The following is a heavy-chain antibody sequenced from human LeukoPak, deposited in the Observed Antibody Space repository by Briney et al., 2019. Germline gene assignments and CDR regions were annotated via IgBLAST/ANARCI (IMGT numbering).Heavy chain of an antibody. J-gene: IGHJ4*02. CDR3: AKGLNPFYDFWSGSIHFDY. CDR2: ISGSGGST. V-gene: IGHV3-23*01. Sequence: GGSLRLSCAASGFTFSSYAMSWVRQAPGKGLEWVSAISGSGGSTYYADSVKGRFAISRDNSKNTLYLQMNSLRAEDTAVYYCAKGLNPFYDFWSGSIHFDYWSQGTLVTVSS. CDR1: GFTFSSYA. D-gene: IGHD3-3*01.